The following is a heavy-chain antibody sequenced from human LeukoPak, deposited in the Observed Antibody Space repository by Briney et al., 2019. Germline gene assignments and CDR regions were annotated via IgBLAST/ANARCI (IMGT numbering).Heavy chain of an antibody. CDR2: ISSSSNYI. CDR1: GFTFTIYS. V-gene: IGHV3-21*06. Sequence: GGSLRLSCAASGFTFTIYSMTWVRQAPGKGLEWVSSISSSSNYIYSADSVKGRFTISRDNAKNSVYLQMNSLRAEDTAVYYCARDSESTYYDSGGYYPYGMDVWGQGTTVTVSS. D-gene: IGHD3-22*01. J-gene: IGHJ6*02. CDR3: ARDSESTYYDSGGYYPYGMDV.